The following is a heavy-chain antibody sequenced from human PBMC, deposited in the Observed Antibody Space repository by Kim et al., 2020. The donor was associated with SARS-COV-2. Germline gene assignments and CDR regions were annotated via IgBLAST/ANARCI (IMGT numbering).Heavy chain of an antibody. J-gene: IGHJ6*02. CDR3: ARDSRAQWLGAHYYYYYGMDV. CDR1: GFTFSSYS. D-gene: IGHD6-19*01. CDR2: ISSSSSYI. V-gene: IGHV3-21*01. Sequence: GGSLRLSCAASGFTFSSYSMNWVRQAPGKGLEWVSSISSSSSYIYYADSVKGRFTISRDNAKNSLYLQMNSLRAEDTAVYYCARDSRAQWLGAHYYYYYGMDVWGQGTTVTVSS.